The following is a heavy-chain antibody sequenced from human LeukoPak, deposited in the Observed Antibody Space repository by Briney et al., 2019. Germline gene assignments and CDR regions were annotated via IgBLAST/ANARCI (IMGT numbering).Heavy chain of an antibody. Sequence: SETLSLTCTVSGGSLSSSSFYWGRIRQPPGKGLEWIGNIYNSGSTYYNPSLKSRVTISVDTSKNQFSLKLSSVTAADTAVYYCARGGATVTYVVAFDIWGQGTMVTVSS. CDR2: IYNSGST. J-gene: IGHJ3*02. CDR1: GGSLSSSSFY. D-gene: IGHD4-17*01. CDR3: ARGGATVTYVVAFDI. V-gene: IGHV4-39*01.